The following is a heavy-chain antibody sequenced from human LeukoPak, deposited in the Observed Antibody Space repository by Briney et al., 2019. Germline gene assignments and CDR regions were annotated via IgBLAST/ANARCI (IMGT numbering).Heavy chain of an antibody. CDR3: ARDRGYYEFWSGYRWGAFDI. Sequence: SETLSLTCTVSGGSISSYYWSWIRQPPGKGLEGIGYIYYSGSTNYNPSLKSRVTISVDTSKNQFSLRLSSVTAADTAVYYCARDRGYYEFWSGYRWGAFDIWGRGTMVTVSS. J-gene: IGHJ3*02. CDR2: IYYSGST. V-gene: IGHV4-59*01. CDR1: GGSISSYY. D-gene: IGHD3-3*01.